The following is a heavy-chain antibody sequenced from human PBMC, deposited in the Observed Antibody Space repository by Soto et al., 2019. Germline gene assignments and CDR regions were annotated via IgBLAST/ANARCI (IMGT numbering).Heavy chain of an antibody. V-gene: IGHV3-33*01. J-gene: IGHJ4*02. CDR3: ARGPVVYSYVPCSFDY. D-gene: IGHD5-18*01. CDR1: GFTFSSYG. CDR2: IWYDGSNK. Sequence: QVQLVESGGGVVQPGRSLRLSCAASGFTFSSYGMHWVRLAPGKGLEWVAVIWYDGSNKYYADSVKGRFTISRDNSKNTLYLQMNSLRAEDTAVYYCARGPVVYSYVPCSFDYWGQGTLVTVSS.